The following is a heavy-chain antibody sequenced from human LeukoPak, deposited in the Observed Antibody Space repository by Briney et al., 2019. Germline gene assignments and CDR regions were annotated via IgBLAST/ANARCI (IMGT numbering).Heavy chain of an antibody. CDR3: AREPMDTYYFDY. CDR2: LNPGRGNT. V-gene: IGHV1-46*01. J-gene: IGHJ4*02. CDR1: GYTFSSYD. Sequence: ASAKVSCKGSGYTFSSYDMHGVRHAPGQGLEWMGTLNPGRGNTGYAQKFQGRVTMTRDTSTSTVYMELSSLRSEDTAVYYCAREPMDTYYFDYWGQGTLVTVSS. D-gene: IGHD5-18*01.